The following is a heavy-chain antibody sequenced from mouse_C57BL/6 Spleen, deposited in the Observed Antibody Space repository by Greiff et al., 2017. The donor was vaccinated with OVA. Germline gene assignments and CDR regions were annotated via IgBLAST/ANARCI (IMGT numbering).Heavy chain of an antibody. CDR1: GYTFNDYE. J-gene: IGHJ3*01. CDR3: TRSWFAY. Sequence: QVQLQQSGAELVRPGASVTLSCKASGYTFNDYEMHWVKQTPVHGLEWIGAIDPETGGTAYNQKFKGKAILTADKSSSTAYMELRSLTSEDSAVYYCTRSWFAYWGQATLVTVSA. V-gene: IGHV1-15*01. CDR2: IDPETGGT.